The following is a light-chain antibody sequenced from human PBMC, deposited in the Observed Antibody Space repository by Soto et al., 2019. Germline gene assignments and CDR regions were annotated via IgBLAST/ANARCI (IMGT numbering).Light chain of an antibody. CDR2: DVS. CDR1: SSDVGGYNY. V-gene: IGLV2-14*01. Sequence: QSALTQPASVSGSPGQSITISCTGTSSDVGGYNYVSWYQQHPGKAPKVMIYDVSNRPSGVSNRFSGSKSGNTASLTISGLQAEDEADYYCSSYTSSSTLGVFGTGTKLTVL. J-gene: IGLJ1*01. CDR3: SSYTSSSTLGV.